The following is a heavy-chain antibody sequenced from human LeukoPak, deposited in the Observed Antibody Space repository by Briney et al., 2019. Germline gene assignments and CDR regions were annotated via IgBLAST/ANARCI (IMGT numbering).Heavy chain of an antibody. CDR1: GYSFTSYW. Sequence: GESLQISCKGSGYSFTSYWISWVRQLPGKGLEWMEIIYPGDSDTRYSPSFQGQVTISADKSISTAYLQWSSLKASDTVMYYCARRPLDGDHWYFDLWGRGTLVTVSS. J-gene: IGHJ2*01. CDR3: ARRPLDGDHWYFDL. D-gene: IGHD4-17*01. V-gene: IGHV5-51*01. CDR2: IYPGDSDT.